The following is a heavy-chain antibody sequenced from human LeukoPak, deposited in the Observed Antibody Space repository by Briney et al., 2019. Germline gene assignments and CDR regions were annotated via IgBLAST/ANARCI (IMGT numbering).Heavy chain of an antibody. CDR3: ARVYYYGSGRQFDP. Sequence: PSETLSLTCTVSGGSISSYYWSWIRQPPGKGLEWIGHIYGSGSTNYNPSLKSRVTLSVDTSKNQFSLKLGSVTAADTAVYYCARVYYYGSGRQFDPWGQGTLVTVSS. V-gene: IGHV4-59*01. J-gene: IGHJ5*02. CDR1: GGSISSYY. CDR2: IYGSGST. D-gene: IGHD3-10*01.